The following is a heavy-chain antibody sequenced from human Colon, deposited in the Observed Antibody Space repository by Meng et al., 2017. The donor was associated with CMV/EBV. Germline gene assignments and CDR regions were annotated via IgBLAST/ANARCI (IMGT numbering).Heavy chain of an antibody. CDR3: VRVGDYPGGYFDY. J-gene: IGHJ4*02. D-gene: IGHD4-17*01. CDR2: ISYDGSIK. V-gene: IGHV3-30*19. Sequence: GESLKISCAASGFTFSSSGMHWVRQAPGKGLEWVALISYDGSIKYYVDSVKGRFTISRDHSKNTLSLQMNSLRADDTAVYYCVRVGDYPGGYFDYWGLGTLVTVSS. CDR1: GFTFSSSG.